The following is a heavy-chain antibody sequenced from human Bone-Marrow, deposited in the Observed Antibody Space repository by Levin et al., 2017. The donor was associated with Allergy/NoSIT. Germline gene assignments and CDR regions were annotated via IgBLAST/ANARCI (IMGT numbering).Heavy chain of an antibody. V-gene: IGHV4-31*03. CDR3: ARPNRGYNQYWYFDL. CDR2: IYYTGNT. CDR1: GGSISSGGYY. J-gene: IGHJ2*01. D-gene: IGHD5-24*01. Sequence: SETLSLTCTVSGGSISSGGYYWSWIRQHPGKGLEWIGNIYYTGNTHYNPSLRSRLTISVDTSKNQFSLKLSSVTAADTAVYYCARPNRGYNQYWYFDLWGRGTLVTVSS.